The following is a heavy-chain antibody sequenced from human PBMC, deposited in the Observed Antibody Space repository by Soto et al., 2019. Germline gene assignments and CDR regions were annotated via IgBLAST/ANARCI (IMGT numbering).Heavy chain of an antibody. CDR3: AKPRDYNWNDY. CDR2: VSGSGGST. V-gene: IGHV3-23*01. CDR1: GFTFSSYA. Sequence: EVQLLESGGGLVQPGGSLRLSCAASGFTFSSYAMSWVRQAPGTGLEWISAVSGSGGSTYYADSVKGRFTISRDNSKDTLYLQMNNLRAEDTAVYYCAKPRDYNWNDYWGQGTLVTVSS. J-gene: IGHJ4*02. D-gene: IGHD1-20*01.